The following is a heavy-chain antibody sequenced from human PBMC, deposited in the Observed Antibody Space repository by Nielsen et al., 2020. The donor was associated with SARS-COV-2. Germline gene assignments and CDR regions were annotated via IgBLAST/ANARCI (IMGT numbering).Heavy chain of an antibody. V-gene: IGHV3-48*03. D-gene: IGHD5-18*01. J-gene: IGHJ4*02. CDR3: ARGLRPETAMVMDY. CDR2: ISGSSSNI. Sequence: GESLKISCAASGFTFSSYEMNWVRQAPGKGLEWVACISGSSSNIYYPDSVKGRFTISRDNAENSLYLQMNSLRAEDTAVYYCARGLRPETAMVMDYWGQGTLVTVSS. CDR1: GFTFSSYE.